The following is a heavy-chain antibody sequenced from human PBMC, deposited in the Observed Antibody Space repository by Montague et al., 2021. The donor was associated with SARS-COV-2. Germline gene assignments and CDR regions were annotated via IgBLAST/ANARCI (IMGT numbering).Heavy chain of an antibody. CDR2: INHSGTT. D-gene: IGHD4-23*01. CDR3: ARWDPQTLTLIGLRGKSAIDY. Sequence: SETLSLTCAVYGVSFSGYYWTWIRQSPGKGLEWIAEINHSGTTNYNFNPSLRSRVTISVDTSKSQFSLKLSSVTAADTGVYYCARWDPQTLTLIGLRGKSAIDYWGQGTLVTVSS. J-gene: IGHJ4*02. CDR1: GVSFSGYY. V-gene: IGHV4-34*01.